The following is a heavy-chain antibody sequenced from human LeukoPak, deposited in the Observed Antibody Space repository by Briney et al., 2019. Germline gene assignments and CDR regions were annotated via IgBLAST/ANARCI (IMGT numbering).Heavy chain of an antibody. CDR1: GFTFSSYS. J-gene: IGHJ4*02. Sequence: GGSLRLSCAASGFTFSSYSMNWVRQAPGKGLERVSYISSSSSTIYYADSVKGRFTISRDNAKNSLYLQMNSLRAEDTAVYYCARESPRGGPDYWGQGTLVTVSS. CDR2: ISSSSSTI. CDR3: ARESPRGGPDY. D-gene: IGHD3-10*01. V-gene: IGHV3-48*01.